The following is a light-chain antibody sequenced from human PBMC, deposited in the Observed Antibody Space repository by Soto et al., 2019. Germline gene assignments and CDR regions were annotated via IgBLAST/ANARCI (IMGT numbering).Light chain of an antibody. CDR1: QSVDSN. J-gene: IGKJ1*01. CDR2: GAS. CDR3: QQSYSTPRT. V-gene: IGKV3D-15*01. Sequence: EIVMTQSPATLSVSPGERATLSCRASQSVDSNLAWYQQKPGQAPRLLIFGASTRATGIPARFSGSGSGTDFTLTISSLQPEDFATYYCQQSYSTPRTFGQGTKVDIK.